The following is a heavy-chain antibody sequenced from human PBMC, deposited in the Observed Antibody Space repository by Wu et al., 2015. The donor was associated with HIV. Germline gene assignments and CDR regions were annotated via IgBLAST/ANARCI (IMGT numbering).Heavy chain of an antibody. V-gene: IGHV1-46*03. CDR1: GYTFTNYY. CDR3: NRGMQRWVNDAFDI. D-gene: IGHD6-25*01. Sequence: QVQLEQSGAEVKKPGASVKVSCKASGYTFTNYYMHWVRQAPGQGLEWMGLINPGIGSTYYAEKFQGRVAMTRDTSTNTVNMQLGTLTSEDTAVYFCNRGMQRWVNDAFDIWGQGTMVTVSS. CDR2: INPGIGST. J-gene: IGHJ3*02.